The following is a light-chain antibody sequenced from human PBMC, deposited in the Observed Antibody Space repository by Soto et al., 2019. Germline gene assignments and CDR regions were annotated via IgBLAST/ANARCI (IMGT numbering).Light chain of an antibody. CDR2: GAS. CDR1: QSVSGN. V-gene: IGKV3-15*01. Sequence: EIVMTQSPATLSVSPGERATLSCRASQSVSGNLAWYQQKPGQAPRLLIYGASTRATGIPARFSGSGSGTDLTLTISSLQSEDFAVYYCLQYNNWPPITFGQGTRLEIK. CDR3: LQYNNWPPIT. J-gene: IGKJ5*01.